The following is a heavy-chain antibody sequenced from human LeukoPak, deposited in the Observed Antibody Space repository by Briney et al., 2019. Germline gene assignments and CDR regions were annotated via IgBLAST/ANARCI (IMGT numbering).Heavy chain of an antibody. CDR3: ATTTGEVTGYYTMDV. Sequence: GESLKISCQGSGYTFTSYWIGWVRQKPGKGLEWMGNIYPGDSDTRYSPSFQGQVTISGDKSIRTAYLQWSSLKASDTAMYYCATTTGEVTGYYTMDVWGHGTSVTVSS. CDR1: GYTFTSYW. V-gene: IGHV5-51*01. D-gene: IGHD3-9*01. CDR2: IYPGDSDT. J-gene: IGHJ6*02.